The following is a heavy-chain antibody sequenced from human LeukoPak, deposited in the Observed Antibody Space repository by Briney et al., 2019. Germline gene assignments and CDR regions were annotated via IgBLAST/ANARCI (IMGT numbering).Heavy chain of an antibody. CDR1: GGSISSSSYY. J-gene: IGHJ4*02. CDR3: AREYYYDSSGHRGFEY. D-gene: IGHD3-22*01. Sequence: SETLSLTCTVSGGSISSSSYYWGWIRQPPGKGLEWVGSIYYSGSIYYNPSLKSRVTISVDTSKNQFSLKLNSVTPEDTAVYYCAREYYYDSSGHRGFEYWGQGTLVTVSS. V-gene: IGHV4-39*07. CDR2: IYYSGSI.